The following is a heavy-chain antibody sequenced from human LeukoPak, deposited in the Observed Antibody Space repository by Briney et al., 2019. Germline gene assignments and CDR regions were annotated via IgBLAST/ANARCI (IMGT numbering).Heavy chain of an antibody. J-gene: IGHJ4*02. D-gene: IGHD6-13*01. Sequence: GGSLRLSCAASGFTFSSYWMNWARQAPGKGLEWVSAISGNGGRTYSADSVQGRFTISRDNSKNTVYLQMDNLRAEDSAMYYCAKAHSISWPYAFDSWGQGTLVTVYS. V-gene: IGHV3-23*01. CDR2: ISGNGGRT. CDR1: GFTFSSYW. CDR3: AKAHSISWPYAFDS.